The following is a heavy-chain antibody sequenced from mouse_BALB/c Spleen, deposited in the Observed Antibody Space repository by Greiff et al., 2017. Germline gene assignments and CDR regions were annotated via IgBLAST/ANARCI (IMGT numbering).Heavy chain of an antibody. V-gene: IGHV5-6-5*01. J-gene: IGHJ4*01. CDR3: ARGRGYYAMDY. Sequence: DVKLQESGGGLVKPGGSLKLSCAASGFTFSSYAMSWVRQTPEKRLEWVASISSGGSTYYPDSVKGRFTISRDNARNILYLQMSSLRSEDTAMYYCARGRGYYAMDYWGQGTSVTVSA. CDR2: ISSGGST. CDR1: GFTFSSYA.